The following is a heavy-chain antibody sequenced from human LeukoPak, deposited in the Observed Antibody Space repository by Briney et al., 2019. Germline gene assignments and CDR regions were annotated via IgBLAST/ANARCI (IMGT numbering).Heavy chain of an antibody. CDR1: GFTFSSYW. CDR2: VNSDGSST. CDR3: ARVHYYGSGKTHYWFDP. J-gene: IGHJ5*02. V-gene: IGHV3-74*01. Sequence: GGSLRLSCAASGFTFSSYWMHWVRQAPGKGLVWVSRVNSDGSSTSYADSVKGRFTISRDNAKNTLYLQMNSLRAEDTAVYYCARVHYYGSGKTHYWFDPWGQGTLVTVSS. D-gene: IGHD3-10*01.